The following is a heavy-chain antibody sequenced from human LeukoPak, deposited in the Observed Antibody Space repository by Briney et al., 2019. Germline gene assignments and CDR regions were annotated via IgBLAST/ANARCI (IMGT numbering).Heavy chain of an antibody. CDR1: GFTFSSYA. CDR2: ISSNGGST. D-gene: IGHD3-10*01. V-gene: IGHV3-64*02. CDR3: ATYYYGSGSYYNAEYFQH. Sequence: GGSLRLSCAASGFTFSSYAMHWVRQAPGKGLEYVSAISSNGGSTYYADSVKGRFTISRENSQNTLYLQMGSLRAEDTAVYHCATYYYGSGSYYNAEYFQHWGQGTLVTVSS. J-gene: IGHJ1*01.